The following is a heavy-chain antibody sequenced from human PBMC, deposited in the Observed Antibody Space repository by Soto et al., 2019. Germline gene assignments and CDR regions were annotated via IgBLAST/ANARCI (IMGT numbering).Heavy chain of an antibody. J-gene: IGHJ4*02. D-gene: IGHD6-13*01. CDR3: ARVRNSWYFDS. Sequence: EVQLVESGGGLVQPGGSLRLSCAASGFTFSNYWMHWVRQAPGKGLVWLSRINGDGVTATYGDSVKGRFTISRDNAKNPLSLHMSSLRADDQTVYFCARVRNSWYFDSWGQGALVTVSS. CDR2: INGDGVTA. CDR1: GFTFSNYW. V-gene: IGHV3-74*01.